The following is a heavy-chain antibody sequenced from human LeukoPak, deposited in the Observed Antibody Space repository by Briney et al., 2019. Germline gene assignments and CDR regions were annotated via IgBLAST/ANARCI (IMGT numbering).Heavy chain of an antibody. CDR2: IRSKTDGGTT. D-gene: IGHD3-10*01. V-gene: IGHV3-15*01. J-gene: IGHJ4*02. CDR3: TTARNMVRGVIPLDY. CDR1: GFTFSNAW. Sequence: GGSLRLSCAASGFTFSNAWMSWVRQAPGKGLEWVGRIRSKTDGGTTDYAAPVKGRFTISRDDSKNTLYLQMNSLKTGDTAVYYCTTARNMVRGVIPLDYWGQGTLITVSS.